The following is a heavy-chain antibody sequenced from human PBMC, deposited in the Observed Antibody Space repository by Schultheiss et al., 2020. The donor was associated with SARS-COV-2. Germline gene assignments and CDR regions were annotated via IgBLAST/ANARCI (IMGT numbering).Heavy chain of an antibody. J-gene: IGHJ6*02. V-gene: IGHV4-4*02. CDR1: GGSISNNNW. D-gene: IGHD4-23*01. CDR2: IFHSGST. CDR3: ARDTVVKEPDYYYYGMDV. Sequence: SETLSLTCAVSGGSISNNNWWSWFRQPPGKGLEWIGEIFHSGSTNYNPSLKSRLTMSIDKSKNQFSLKLSSVTAADTAVYYCARDTVVKEPDYYYYGMDVWGQGTTVTVSS.